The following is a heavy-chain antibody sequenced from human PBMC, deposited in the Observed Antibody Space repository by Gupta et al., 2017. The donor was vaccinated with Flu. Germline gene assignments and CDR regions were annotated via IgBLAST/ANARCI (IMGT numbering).Heavy chain of an antibody. Sequence: EAQLVESGGGLVQPGGSLRLTCVASGFNFRNYEMSWVRQPPGRGLEWIAFISQTSSTYYRDPGRGRFTISRDNDNNAVYLQMSGLTGDDTAVYYCARGHWDKWGQGTPVTVSS. J-gene: IGHJ4*02. CDR1: GFNFRNYE. D-gene: IGHD1/OR15-1a*01. V-gene: IGHV3-48*03. CDR2: ISQTSST. CDR3: ARGHWDK.